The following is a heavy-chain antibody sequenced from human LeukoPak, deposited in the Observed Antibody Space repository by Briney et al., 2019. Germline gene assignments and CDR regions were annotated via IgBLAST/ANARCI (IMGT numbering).Heavy chain of an antibody. CDR2: IYSGGST. CDR3: VSIAVAEGFDY. Sequence: QSGGSLRLSCAASGFTVSSNYMSWVRQAPGKGLEWVSVIYSGGSTYYADSVKGRSTISRHNSKNTLYLQMNSLRAEDTAVYYCVSIAVAEGFDYWGQGTLVTVSS. V-gene: IGHV3-53*04. D-gene: IGHD6-19*01. J-gene: IGHJ4*02. CDR1: GFTVSSNY.